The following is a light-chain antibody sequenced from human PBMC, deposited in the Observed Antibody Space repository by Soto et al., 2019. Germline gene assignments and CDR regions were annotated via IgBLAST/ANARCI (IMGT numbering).Light chain of an antibody. Sequence: DIQMTQSPSTLPASVGDRVTITCRASQSISNWLAWYQQKPGTAPKVLIWDASSLQRGVPSRFTGSGSGTEFTLTITGLQPDDFATYYCQQYNGYRTWTFGQGTKVDIK. CDR2: DAS. V-gene: IGKV1-5*01. CDR3: QQYNGYRTWT. CDR1: QSISNW. J-gene: IGKJ1*01.